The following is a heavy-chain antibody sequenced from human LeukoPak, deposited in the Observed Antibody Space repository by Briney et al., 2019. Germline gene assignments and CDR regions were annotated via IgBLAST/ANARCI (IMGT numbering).Heavy chain of an antibody. CDR3: ATLDAFDI. Sequence: ASVKVSCXASGNTFTDYYIHWVRQAPGQGFEWMGWNNPNSGGTNYAQKFQGRVTMTRDTSITTAYMELSRLRSDDTAVYYCATLDAFDIWGQRTMVTVSS. CDR1: GNTFTDYY. V-gene: IGHV1-2*02. J-gene: IGHJ3*02. CDR2: NNPNSGGT.